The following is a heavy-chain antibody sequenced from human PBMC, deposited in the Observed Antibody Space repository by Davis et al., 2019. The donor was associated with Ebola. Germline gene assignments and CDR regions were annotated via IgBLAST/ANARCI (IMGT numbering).Heavy chain of an antibody. CDR2: ISAYNGNT. CDR1: GYTFTSYG. J-gene: IGHJ6*02. D-gene: IGHD2-2*01. CDR3: ASGNCSSTSCYHYYYGMDV. Sequence: ASVKVSCKASGYTFTSYGISWVRQAPGQGLEWMGWISAYNGNTNYAQKFQGRVTMTTDTSTSIVYMELRSLRSDDTAVYYCASGNCSSTSCYHYYYGMDVWGQGTTVTVSS. V-gene: IGHV1-18*01.